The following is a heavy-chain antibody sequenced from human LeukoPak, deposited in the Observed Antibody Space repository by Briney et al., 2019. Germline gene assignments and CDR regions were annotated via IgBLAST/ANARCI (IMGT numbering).Heavy chain of an antibody. D-gene: IGHD6-13*01. CDR3: ARDIAPAGLFFDY. Sequence: GGSLRLSCVASGFTFSTYSINWVRQAPGKGLEWASSISTISSYIYFADSLKGRFTISRDNAKNSLYLQMNSLRAEDTAVYYCARDIAPAGLFFDYWGQGTLVTVSS. CDR1: GFTFSTYS. V-gene: IGHV3-21*06. J-gene: IGHJ4*02. CDR2: ISTISSYI.